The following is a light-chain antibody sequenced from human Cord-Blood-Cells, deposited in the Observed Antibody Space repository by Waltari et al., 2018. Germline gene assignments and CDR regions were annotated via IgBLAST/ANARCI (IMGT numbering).Light chain of an antibody. CDR3: QQYGSSPLYT. CDR1: QSVSSSY. J-gene: IGKJ2*01. Sequence: EIVLTQSPGTLSLSPGERATLSCRASQSVSSSYLAWYQQKPGQAPRLLFYGASSRATGIPDRFSGSGSRTDFTLTISRLEPEDVAVHYCQQYGSSPLYTFGQGTKLEIK. CDR2: GAS. V-gene: IGKV3-20*01.